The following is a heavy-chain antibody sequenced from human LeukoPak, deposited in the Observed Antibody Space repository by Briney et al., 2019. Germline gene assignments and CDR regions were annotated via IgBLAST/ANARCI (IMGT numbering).Heavy chain of an antibody. CDR1: GFTFSSST. V-gene: IGHV3-21*01. J-gene: IGHJ3*01. CDR3: ARDEAYCGVDCYHDAFDV. D-gene: IGHD2-21*02. CDR2: ISSSSSNI. Sequence: GGSLRLSCAASGFTFSSSTMTWVRQAPGKGLEWVSSISSSSSNIYYADSVKGRFTISRDNAKNSLYLQMNSLRAEDTAVYYCARDEAYCGVDCYHDAFDVWGQGTMVTVSS.